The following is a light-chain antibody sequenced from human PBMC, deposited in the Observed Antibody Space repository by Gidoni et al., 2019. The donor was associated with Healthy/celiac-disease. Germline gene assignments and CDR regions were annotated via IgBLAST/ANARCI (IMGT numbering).Light chain of an antibody. J-gene: IGKJ2*01. V-gene: IGKV1-5*03. Sequence: DIQMTQSPSTLSASVGDRVTITCRASQSISSWLAWYQQKPGKAPKLLSYKASSLESGVPSRFSGSGSGTEFTLTISSRQPDDFATYYGQQYNRYSRTFGQGTKLEIK. CDR3: QQYNRYSRT. CDR1: QSISSW. CDR2: KAS.